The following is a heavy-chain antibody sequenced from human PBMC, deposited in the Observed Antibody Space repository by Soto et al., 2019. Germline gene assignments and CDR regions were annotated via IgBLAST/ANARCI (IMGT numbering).Heavy chain of an antibody. D-gene: IGHD2-15*01. J-gene: IGHJ6*02. Sequence: QVQLVESGGGVVQPGRSLRLSCAASGFTFSSYGMHWVRQAPGKGLEWVAVISYDGSNKYYADSVKGRFTISRDNSKNTRXXQXNXXRAEDTAVYYCAKEHCSGGSCYGDPSWYYYYGMDVWGQGTTVTVSS. CDR1: GFTFSSYG. CDR2: ISYDGSNK. V-gene: IGHV3-30*18. CDR3: AKEHCSGGSCYGDPSWYYYYGMDV.